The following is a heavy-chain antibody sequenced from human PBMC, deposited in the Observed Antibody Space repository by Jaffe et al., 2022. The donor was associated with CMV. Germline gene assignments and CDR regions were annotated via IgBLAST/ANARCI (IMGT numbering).Heavy chain of an antibody. D-gene: IGHD1-26*01. J-gene: IGHJ3*02. CDR2: IYTAGST. CDR3: ARSALSGTDAFDI. V-gene: IGHV3-53*02. CDR1: GFSVSNFY. Sequence: EVQLVETGGGMIQPGGSLTLSCAVSGFSVSNFYMSWIRQAPGKGLDWVSLIYTAGSTSYADSVKGRFTISRDNSKNTLYLQMNSLRAEDTAVYYCARSALSGTDAFDIWGQGTMVTVSP.